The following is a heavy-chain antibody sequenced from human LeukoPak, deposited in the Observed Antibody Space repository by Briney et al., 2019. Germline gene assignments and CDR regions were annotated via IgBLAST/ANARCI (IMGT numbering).Heavy chain of an antibody. CDR2: IYYSGST. V-gene: IGHV4-39*07. D-gene: IGHD3-16*01. CDR1: GGSISSSSYY. J-gene: IGHJ4*02. Sequence: SETLSLTCTVSGGSISSSSYYWGWIRQPPGKGLEWIGSIYYSGSTYYNPSLKSRVTISVDTSKNQFSLKLCSVTAADTAVYYCARGDPMIFDYWGQGTLVTVSS. CDR3: ARGDPMIFDY.